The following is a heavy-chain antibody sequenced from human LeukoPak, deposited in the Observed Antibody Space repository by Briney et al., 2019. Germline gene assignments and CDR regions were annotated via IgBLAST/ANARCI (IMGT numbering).Heavy chain of an antibody. D-gene: IGHD6-13*01. CDR2: IRYDGSNK. J-gene: IGHJ4*02. V-gene: IGHV3-30*02. CDR1: GFTFSSYG. Sequence: PGGSLRLSCAASGFTFSSYGMHWVRQAPGKGLEWVAFIRYDGSNKYYADSVKGRFTISRDNSKNTLYLQMNSLRAEDTAVYYCAKDLTRSSPFDYWGQGTLVTVSS. CDR3: AKDLTRSSPFDY.